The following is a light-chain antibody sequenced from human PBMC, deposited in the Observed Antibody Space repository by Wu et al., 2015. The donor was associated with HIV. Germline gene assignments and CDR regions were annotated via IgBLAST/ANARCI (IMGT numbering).Light chain of an antibody. V-gene: IGKV3-11*01. CDR2: DAS. CDR3: QQRSNWPPIT. Sequence: DIVLTQSPATLSLSPGERATLSCRASQSVSNYLAWYQQKPGQPPRLLIYDASNRATGIPARFSGSGSGTDFTLTISSLEPEDSAVYYCQQRSNWPPITFGGGTEGGDQT. J-gene: IGKJ4*01. CDR1: QSVSNY.